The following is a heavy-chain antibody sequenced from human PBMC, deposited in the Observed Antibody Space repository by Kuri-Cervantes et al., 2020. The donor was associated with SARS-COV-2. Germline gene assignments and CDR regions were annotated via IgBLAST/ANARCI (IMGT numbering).Heavy chain of an antibody. V-gene: IGHV3-30-3*01. CDR1: GFSLSRYT. D-gene: IGHD6-13*01. J-gene: IGHJ4*02. CDR3: ARPTPHIAAPIRD. Sequence: GESLKISCAASGFSLSRYTMNWVRQAPGKGLEWVAVISYDGSNKYYADSVKGRFTISRDNSKNTLYLQMNSLRAEDTAVYYCARPTPHIAAPIRDWGQGTLVTVSS. CDR2: ISYDGSNK.